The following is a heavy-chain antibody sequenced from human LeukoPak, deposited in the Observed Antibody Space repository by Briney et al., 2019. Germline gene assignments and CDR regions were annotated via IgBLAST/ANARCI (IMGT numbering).Heavy chain of an antibody. D-gene: IGHD3-22*01. V-gene: IGHV3-30-3*01. J-gene: IGHJ4*02. CDR3: ARGSSRTLVVRDYFDY. CDR2: ISYDGSNK. Sequence: GSLRLSCAASGFTFSSYAMHWVRPAPGKGLGWVAVISYDGSNKYYADSVKGRFTISRDNSKNTLYLQMNSLRAEDTAVYYCARGSSRTLVVRDYFDYWGQGTLVTVSS. CDR1: GFTFSSYA.